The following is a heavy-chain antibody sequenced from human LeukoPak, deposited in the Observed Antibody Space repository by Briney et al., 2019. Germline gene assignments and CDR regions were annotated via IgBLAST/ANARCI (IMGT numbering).Heavy chain of an antibody. CDR3: GEDYDYWNRFGGRHNWFDA. V-gene: IGHV4-34*01. J-gene: IGHJ5*02. Sequence: ASETLSLTCGVSDAALSGYQWSWIRQSPGKVLEWSGEIHHRGSTTYNPSLKSRVTISVDTPKNQFSLKMTSVTAADTANCARGEDYDYWNRFGGRHNWFDAWGQGTLVTVSS. D-gene: IGHD3/OR15-3a*01. CDR2: IHHRGST. CDR1: DAALSGYQ.